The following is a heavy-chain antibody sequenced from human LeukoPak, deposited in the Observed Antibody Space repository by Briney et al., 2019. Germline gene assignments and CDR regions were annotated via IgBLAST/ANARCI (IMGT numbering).Heavy chain of an antibody. V-gene: IGHV3-21*01. CDR3: AVVGPTVYFDY. J-gene: IGHJ4*02. D-gene: IGHD2-15*01. CDR1: GFTFSSYS. Sequence: GGSLRLSCAASGFTFSSYSMNWVRQAPGKGLEWVSSISSSSSYIYYADSVKGRFTISRDNAKNSLYLQMNSLRAEDTAVYCCAVVGPTVYFDYWGQGTLVTVSS. CDR2: ISSSSSYI.